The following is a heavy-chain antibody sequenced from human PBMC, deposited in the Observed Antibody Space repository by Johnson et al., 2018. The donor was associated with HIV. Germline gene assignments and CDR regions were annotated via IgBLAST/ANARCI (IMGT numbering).Heavy chain of an antibody. J-gene: IGHJ3*02. D-gene: IGHD2-15*01. CDR3: ARGGRGSGNPWSAFDI. CDR1: GFTFSSYT. V-gene: IGHV3-64*01. Sequence: VQLVESGGGLVQPVGSLRLSCAASGFTFSSYTMHWVRQAPGKGLEYVSAISSNGGTTYYANSVKCRFTISRYNSKSTLYLQMGSLRAEDTAVYYCARGGRGSGNPWSAFDIWGQGTMVTVSS. CDR2: ISSNGGTT.